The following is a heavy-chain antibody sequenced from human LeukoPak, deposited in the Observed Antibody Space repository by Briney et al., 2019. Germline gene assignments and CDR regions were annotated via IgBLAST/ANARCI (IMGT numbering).Heavy chain of an antibody. CDR1: GFTFSSYW. J-gene: IGHJ4*02. CDR3: VRDYENLTGSKTRFHY. V-gene: IGHV3-7*01. CDR2: IKTDGSQI. D-gene: IGHD3-9*01. Sequence: GGSLRLSCVASGFTFSSYWMTWVRQAPGKGLEWVANIKTDGSQIYYVDSVKGRFTISRDNAKNSLYLQMNSLRAEDTAVYYCVRDYENLTGSKTRFHYWGQGTLVTVSS.